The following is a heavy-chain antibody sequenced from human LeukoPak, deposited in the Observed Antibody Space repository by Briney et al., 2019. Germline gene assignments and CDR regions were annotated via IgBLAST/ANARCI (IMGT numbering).Heavy chain of an antibody. J-gene: IGHJ6*02. CDR3: ARDGDGMDV. V-gene: IGHV3-53*01. CDR1: GFTFSTYA. Sequence: GGSLGLSCAASGFTFSTYAMNWVRQAPGKGLERVSVIYSGGSTFYADSVKGRFTISRDNSKNTLYLQMNSLRADDTAVYYCARDGDGMDVWGQGTTVTVSS. CDR2: IYSGGST. D-gene: IGHD3-16*01.